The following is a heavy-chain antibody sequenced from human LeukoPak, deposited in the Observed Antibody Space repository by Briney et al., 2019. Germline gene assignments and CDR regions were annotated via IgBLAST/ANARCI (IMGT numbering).Heavy chain of an antibody. CDR2: ISWNSGTV. Sequence: GRSLRLSCAASGFTFEHYAMHWVRRAPGKGLEWVSSISWNSGTVDYADSVKGRFTISRDNAKNSLYLQKNSLRTEDMAFYYCARDVWPYTYYYDTHPLGGGFDYWGQGTLVTVSS. D-gene: IGHD3-22*01. CDR1: GFTFEHYA. J-gene: IGHJ4*02. CDR3: ARDVWPYTYYYDTHPLGGGFDY. V-gene: IGHV3-9*03.